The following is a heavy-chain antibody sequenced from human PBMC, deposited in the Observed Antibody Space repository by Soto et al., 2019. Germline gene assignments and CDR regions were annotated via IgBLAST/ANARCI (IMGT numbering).Heavy chain of an antibody. J-gene: IGHJ4*02. D-gene: IGHD3-22*01. Sequence: GGSLRLSCAASEFSFDDYAMSWVRQAPGMGLEWVSSITYTGVSTYYADSVKGRFTISRDNSRDTLFLQMNSLRAEDTAIYYCAKDLVTYYDSSGSLFDYWGQGTLVTVSS. CDR3: AKDLVTYYDSSGSLFDY. V-gene: IGHV3-23*01. CDR2: ITYTGVST. CDR1: EFSFDDYA.